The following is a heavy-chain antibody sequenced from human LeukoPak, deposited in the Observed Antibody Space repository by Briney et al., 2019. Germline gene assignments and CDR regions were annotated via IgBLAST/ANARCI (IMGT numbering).Heavy chain of an antibody. V-gene: IGHV4-30-4*01. Sequence: PSETLSLTCTVSGGSFSIGHYYGSWFPRPPGKGREWFGYIYHSGSTHFNPSLKSRVTISVDTSKNQFSLKLSSVTAADTAVYFCARGPDSSGYYYFDYWGQGTLVTVSS. J-gene: IGHJ4*02. CDR3: ARGPDSSGYYYFDY. CDR2: IYHSGST. D-gene: IGHD3-22*01. CDR1: GGSFSIGHYY.